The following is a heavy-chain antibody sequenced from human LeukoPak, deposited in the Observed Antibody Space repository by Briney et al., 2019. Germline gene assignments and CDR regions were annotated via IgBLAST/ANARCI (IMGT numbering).Heavy chain of an antibody. CDR1: GGSISSYY. CDR3: ARDKGTVMDV. Sequence: SETLSLTCTVSGGSISSYYWSWIRQPPGKGLEWIGYIYYSGSTNYNPSLKSRVTISVDTSKNQFSLKLSSVTAADTAVYYCARDKGTVMDVWGKGTTVTVSS. CDR2: IYYSGST. V-gene: IGHV4-59*01. J-gene: IGHJ6*03. D-gene: IGHD1-1*01.